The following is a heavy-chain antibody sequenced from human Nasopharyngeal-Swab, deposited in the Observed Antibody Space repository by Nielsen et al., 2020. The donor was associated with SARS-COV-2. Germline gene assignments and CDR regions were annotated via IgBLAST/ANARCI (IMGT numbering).Heavy chain of an antibody. V-gene: IGHV4-61*02. Sequence: WIRQPPGKGLEWIGRIYTSGSTNYNPSLKSRVTISVDTSKNQFSLKLSSVTAADTAVYYCARGYCSGGSCYSDYYYGMDVWGQGTMVTVSS. J-gene: IGHJ6*02. D-gene: IGHD2-15*01. CDR2: IYTSGST. CDR3: ARGYCSGGSCYSDYYYGMDV.